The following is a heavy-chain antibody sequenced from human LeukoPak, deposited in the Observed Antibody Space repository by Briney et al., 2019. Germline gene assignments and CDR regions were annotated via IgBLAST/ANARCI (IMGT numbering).Heavy chain of an antibody. V-gene: IGHV3-48*03. D-gene: IGHD5-18*01. J-gene: IGHJ4*02. CDR2: ISSSGSTI. CDR3: ARDHLMGYSYGNHDLDY. CDR1: GFTFSSYE. Sequence: GGSLRPSCAASGFTFSSYEMNWVRQAPGKGLEWVSYISSSGSTIYYADSVKGRFTISRDNAKNSLYLQMNSLRAEDTAVYYCARDHLMGYSYGNHDLDYWGQGTLVTVSS.